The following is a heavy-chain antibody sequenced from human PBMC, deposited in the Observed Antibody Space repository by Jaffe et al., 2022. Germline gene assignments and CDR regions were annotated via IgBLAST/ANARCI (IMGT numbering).Heavy chain of an antibody. D-gene: IGHD3-22*01. Sequence: QVQLQESGPGLVKPSETLSLTCAVSGYSISSGYYWGWIRQPPGKGLEWIGSIYHSGSTYYNPSLKSRVTISVDTSKNQFSLKLSSVTAADTAVYYCARSDSSGFEFDYWGQGTLVTVSS. V-gene: IGHV4-38-2*01. CDR1: GYSISSGYY. CDR2: IYHSGST. J-gene: IGHJ4*02. CDR3: ARSDSSGFEFDY.